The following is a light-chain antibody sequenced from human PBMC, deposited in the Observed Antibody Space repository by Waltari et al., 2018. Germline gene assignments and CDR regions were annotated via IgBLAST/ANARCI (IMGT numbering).Light chain of an antibody. V-gene: IGKV1-33*01. CDR3: QQFHSLPYT. J-gene: IGKJ2*01. CDR1: QDITTS. CDR2: DAS. Sequence: DIQMTQSTSSLSASEGDSVTFTCQATQDITTSLSWFQQKPGEAPRLLIYDASTLQPGVPSRFSGTGSATGFSLTITSLQLDDSATYYCQQFHSLPYTFARGTKLHIK.